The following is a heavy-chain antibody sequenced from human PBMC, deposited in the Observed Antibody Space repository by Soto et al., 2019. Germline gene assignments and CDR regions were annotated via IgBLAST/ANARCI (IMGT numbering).Heavy chain of an antibody. CDR3: AHTFLSGTTGTTSGPWFFEFDY. D-gene: IGHD1-1*01. V-gene: IGHV2-5*02. Sequence: SGPTLVNPTQTVTLTCTFCGFLLSTSGVGVGWIRQPPGKALEWLALIYWDDDKRYSPSLKSRLTITKDTSKNQVVLTMTNMDPVDTATYYCAHTFLSGTTGTTSGPWFFEFDYWGQGTLVTVSS. J-gene: IGHJ4*02. CDR1: GFLLSTSGVG. CDR2: IYWDDDK.